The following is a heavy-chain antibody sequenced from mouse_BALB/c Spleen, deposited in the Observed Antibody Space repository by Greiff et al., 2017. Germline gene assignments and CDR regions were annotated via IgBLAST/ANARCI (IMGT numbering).Heavy chain of an antibody. CDR3: AVVQDYAMDY. J-gene: IGHJ4*01. CDR1: GYAFSSYW. CDR2: IYPGDGDT. Sequence: VQLVESGAELVRPGSSVKISCKASGYAFSSYWMNWVKQRPVQGLEWIGQIYPGDGDTNYNGKFKGKATLTADKSSSTAYMQLSSLTSEDSAVYFCAVVQDYAMDYWGQGTSVTVSS. D-gene: IGHD1-1*01. V-gene: IGHV1-80*01.